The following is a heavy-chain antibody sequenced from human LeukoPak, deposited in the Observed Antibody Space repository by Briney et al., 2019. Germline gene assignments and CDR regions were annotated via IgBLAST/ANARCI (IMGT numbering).Heavy chain of an antibody. CDR3: ARETRLHSGSYSNDAFDI. Sequence: SETLSLTCTVSGGSISSYYWSWIRQPRGKGLEWIGYIYYSGSTNYNPSLKSRVTISVDTSKNQFSLKLSSVTAADTAVYYCARETRLHSGSYSNDAFDIWGQGTMVTVSS. D-gene: IGHD1-26*01. CDR1: GGSISSYY. V-gene: IGHV4-59*01. CDR2: IYYSGST. J-gene: IGHJ3*02.